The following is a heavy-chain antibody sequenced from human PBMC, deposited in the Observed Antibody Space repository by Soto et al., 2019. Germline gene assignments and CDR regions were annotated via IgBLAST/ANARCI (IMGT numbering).Heavy chain of an antibody. D-gene: IGHD2-8*01. J-gene: IGHJ4*02. CDR3: ARGPLDYPIPDFDY. CDR2: IIPIFDTA. CDR1: GGTFSSYA. V-gene: IGHV1-69*13. Sequence: SVKVSCKASGGTFSSYAISWVRQAPGQGLEWMGGIIPIFDTANYAQKFQGRVTITADESTSTAYMELRSLRSDDTAVYYCARGPLDYPIPDFDYWGQGTLVTVSS.